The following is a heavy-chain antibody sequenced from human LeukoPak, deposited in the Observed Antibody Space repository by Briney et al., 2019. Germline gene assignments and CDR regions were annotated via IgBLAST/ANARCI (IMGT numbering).Heavy chain of an antibody. Sequence: GGSLRLSCTVSGFNFNNCAMHWVRQAPGKGLEWLTIMSYDGTNKYYADSVKGRFTVSRDNSKNTLYLQMNNLRSDDTAVYYCAKDKVGATSPVDYWGQGTLVTVSS. V-gene: IGHV3-30-3*01. D-gene: IGHD1-26*01. CDR1: GFNFNNCA. CDR2: MSYDGTNK. J-gene: IGHJ4*02. CDR3: AKDKVGATSPVDY.